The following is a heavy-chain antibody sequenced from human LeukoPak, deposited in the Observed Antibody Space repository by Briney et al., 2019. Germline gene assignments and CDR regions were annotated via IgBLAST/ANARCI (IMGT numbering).Heavy chain of an antibody. V-gene: IGHV3-15*01. Sequence: GGSLRLSCAASGFTLRSYTMYWVRQAPGKGLEWVGRIKSKTDGGTTDYATPVKGRFTISRDDSKNTLYLQMNSLKTEDTAVYYCTTDEGIYSSSLRDYWGQRTLVTVSS. CDR3: TTDEGIYSSSLRDY. D-gene: IGHD6-13*01. CDR1: GFTLRSYT. CDR2: IKSKTDGGTT. J-gene: IGHJ4*02.